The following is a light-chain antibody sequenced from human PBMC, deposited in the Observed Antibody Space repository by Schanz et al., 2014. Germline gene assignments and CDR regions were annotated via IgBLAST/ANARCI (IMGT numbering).Light chain of an antibody. Sequence: DIQMTQSPSTLSASVGDRVTITCRASQSISSWLAWYQQKPGKAPKLLIYDVSNLETGVPSRFSGSGSGTDFTFTISSLQSEDFAVYYCQQYINWLTFGGGTKVEIK. CDR3: QQYINWLT. CDR2: DVS. CDR1: QSISSW. V-gene: IGKV1-5*01. J-gene: IGKJ4*01.